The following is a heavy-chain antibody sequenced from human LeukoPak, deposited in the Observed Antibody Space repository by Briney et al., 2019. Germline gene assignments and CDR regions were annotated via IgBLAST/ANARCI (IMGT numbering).Heavy chain of an antibody. V-gene: IGHV5-51*01. CDR3: ARGYDFWTGYPNYYYYMDV. CDR1: GYSFTSYW. D-gene: IGHD3-3*01. CDR2: IYPGDSDT. J-gene: IGHJ6*03. Sequence: GESLKISCKGSGYSFTSYWIGWVRQMPGKGLEWMGIIYPGDSDTRYSPSFQGQVTISVDKSISTAYLQWSCLKASDTAMYYCARGYDFWTGYPNYYYYMDVWGKGTTVTVSS.